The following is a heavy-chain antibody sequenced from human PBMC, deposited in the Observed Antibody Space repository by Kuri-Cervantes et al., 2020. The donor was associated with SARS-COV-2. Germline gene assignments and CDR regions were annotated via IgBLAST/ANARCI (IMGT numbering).Heavy chain of an antibody. J-gene: IGHJ4*02. CDR2: IRNRAYGGTT. CDR3: SREPNSGSFVYFDY. V-gene: IGHV3-49*03. D-gene: IGHD1-26*01. CDR1: GFTLGDYV. Sequence: GESLKISCTASGFTLGDYVMTWFRQAPGKGLEWIGFIRNRAYGGTTELAASVRGRFSMSRDDPKGIAYLHLNSLKTEDTAVYYCSREPNSGSFVYFDYWGQGTLVTVSS.